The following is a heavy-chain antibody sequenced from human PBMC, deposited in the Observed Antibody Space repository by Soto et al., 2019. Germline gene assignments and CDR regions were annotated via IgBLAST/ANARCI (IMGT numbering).Heavy chain of an antibody. Sequence: QVQLQESGPGLVKPSETLSLTCTVSGGSISNYYWSWIRQPPGKGLEWSGYIYYSGSANYNPSLKSRVTISVDTSKNQFSLKLSSVTAADTAVYYCARAGAATLSDFWGQGTLVTVSS. CDR3: ARAGAATLSDF. V-gene: IGHV4-59*01. CDR2: IYYSGSA. CDR1: GGSISNYY. J-gene: IGHJ4*02. D-gene: IGHD2-15*01.